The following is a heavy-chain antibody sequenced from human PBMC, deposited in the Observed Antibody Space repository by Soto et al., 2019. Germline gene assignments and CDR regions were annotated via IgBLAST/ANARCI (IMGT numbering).Heavy chain of an antibody. CDR3: ARDIVVVPAAMRAFYYMDV. J-gene: IGHJ6*03. V-gene: IGHV4-31*03. Sequence: QVQLQESGPGLVKPSQTLSLTCTVSGGSISSGGYYWSWISQHPGKGLEWIGYIYYSGSTYYNPSLKSRVTISVDTSKNQFSLKLSSVTAADTAVYYCARDIVVVPAAMRAFYYMDVWGKGTTVTVSS. CDR2: IYYSGST. CDR1: GGSISSGGYY. D-gene: IGHD2-2*01.